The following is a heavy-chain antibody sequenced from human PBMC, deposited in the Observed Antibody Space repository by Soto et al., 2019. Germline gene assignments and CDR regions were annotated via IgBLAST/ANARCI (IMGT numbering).Heavy chain of an antibody. V-gene: IGHV1-8*01. CDR1: GYTFTSYD. D-gene: IGHD7-27*01. CDR2: MNPNSGNT. J-gene: IGHJ6*02. CDR3: ASLPWANYYYYGMDV. Sequence: QEQLVQSGAEVKKPGASVKVSCKASGYTFTSYDINWVRQATGQGLERMGWMNPNSGNTGYAQKFQGRVTMTRNTSISTAYMELSSLRSEDTAVYYCASLPWANYYYYGMDVWRQGTTVTVSS.